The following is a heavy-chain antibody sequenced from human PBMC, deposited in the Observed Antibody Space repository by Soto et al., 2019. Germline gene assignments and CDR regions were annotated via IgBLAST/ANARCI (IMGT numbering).Heavy chain of an antibody. D-gene: IGHD3-10*01. CDR3: AKGGPLWRLYYYYYYMDV. CDR2: ISYDGSNK. Sequence: GGSLRLSCAASGFTFSSYGMHWVRQAPGKGLEWVAVISYDGSNKYYADSVKGRFTISRDNSKNTLYLQMNSLRAEDTAVYYCAKGGPLWRLYYYYYYMDVWGKGTTVTVSS. V-gene: IGHV3-30*18. CDR1: GFTFSSYG. J-gene: IGHJ6*03.